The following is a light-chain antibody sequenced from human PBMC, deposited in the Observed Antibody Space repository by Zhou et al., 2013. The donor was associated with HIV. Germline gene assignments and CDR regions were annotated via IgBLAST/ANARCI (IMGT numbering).Light chain of an antibody. CDR2: AAS. V-gene: IGKV1-39*01. CDR3: QQSYSTPRT. CDR1: QSISSY. Sequence: DIQMTQSPSSLSASVGDRVTITCRASQSISSYLNWYQQKPGKAPKLLIYAASSLQSGVPSRFSGSGSGTDFTLTISSLQPEDFATYYCQQSYSTPRTFGQGTERWKSN. J-gene: IGKJ1*01.